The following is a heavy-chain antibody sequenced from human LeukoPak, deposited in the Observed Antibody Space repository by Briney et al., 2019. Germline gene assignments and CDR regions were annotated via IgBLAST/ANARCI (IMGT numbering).Heavy chain of an antibody. CDR3: ARVFGYIGFPGWFDP. Sequence: SETLSLTCTVSGGSISSYYWSWIRQPPGKGLEWIGYIYYSGSTNYNPSLKSRVTISVDTSKNQFSLKLNSVTAADTAVFYCARVFGYIGFPGWFDPWGQGTLVTVSS. J-gene: IGHJ5*02. V-gene: IGHV4-59*12. CDR2: IYYSGST. CDR1: GGSISSYY. D-gene: IGHD6-13*01.